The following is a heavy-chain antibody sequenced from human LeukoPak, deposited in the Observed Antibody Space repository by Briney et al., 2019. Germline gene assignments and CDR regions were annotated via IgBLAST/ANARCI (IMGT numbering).Heavy chain of an antibody. CDR2: ILASGST. Sequence: SETLSLTCGVSGASIKRNYWNWIRQPAGTGLEWIGRILASGSTNYNPSLSSRVTLSMDTSKNEFSLTLTSVTAADTGTYYCARGQWEGGRYNWFDSWGQGTLVSVSS. J-gene: IGHJ5*01. V-gene: IGHV4-4*07. CDR1: GASIKRNY. CDR3: ARGQWEGGRYNWFDS. D-gene: IGHD1-26*01.